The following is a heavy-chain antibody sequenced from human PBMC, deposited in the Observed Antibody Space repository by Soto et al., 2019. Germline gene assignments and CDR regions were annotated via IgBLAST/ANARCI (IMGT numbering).Heavy chain of an antibody. CDR3: ARDLSGYYYGMDV. Sequence: QVHLQQWGAGLLKPSETLSLTCAVYGGSFSGYFWNWVRQPPGKGLEWIGEINHSGSTKYNPSLKSRVTLSVDTSKNQFSLRVFSVTAADTAMYYCARDLSGYYYGMDVWGQGTTVTVS. V-gene: IGHV4-34*01. CDR1: GGSFSGYF. CDR2: INHSGST. J-gene: IGHJ6*02.